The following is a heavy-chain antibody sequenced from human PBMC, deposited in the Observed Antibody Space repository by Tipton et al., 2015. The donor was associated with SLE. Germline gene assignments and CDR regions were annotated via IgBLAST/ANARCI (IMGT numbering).Heavy chain of an antibody. CDR1: GGSFSGYY. D-gene: IGHD6-13*01. CDR2: MYFSGSA. J-gene: IGHJ4*02. V-gene: IGHV4-34*01. CDR3: ARAYSSDPFDY. Sequence: LRLSCAVYGGSFSGYYWSWIRQPPGKGLEWIGYMYFSGSAGYNPSLKSRVSISVDTSRNEFSLKMNSVTSADTAVYYCARAYSSDPFDYWGQGVPVTVSS.